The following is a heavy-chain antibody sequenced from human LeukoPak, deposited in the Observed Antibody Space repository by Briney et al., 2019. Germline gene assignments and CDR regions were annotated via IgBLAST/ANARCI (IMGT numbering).Heavy chain of an antibody. CDR2: ISAYNGNT. CDR3: ARVSSGSYPDY. CDR1: GYTFTSYG. J-gene: IGHJ4*02. V-gene: IGHV1-18*03. D-gene: IGHD3-10*01. Sequence: ASVKVSCKASGYTFTSYGISWVRQAPGQGLEWMGWISAYNGNTSYAQKFQGRVTITRDTSASTAYMELSSLRSEDMAVYYCARVSSGSYPDYWGQGTLVTVSS.